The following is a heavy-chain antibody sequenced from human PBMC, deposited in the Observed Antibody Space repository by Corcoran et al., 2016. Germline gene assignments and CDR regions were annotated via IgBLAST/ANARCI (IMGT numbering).Heavy chain of an antibody. CDR1: GGSISSYY. J-gene: IGHJ4*01. Sequence: QVQLQESGPGLVKPSETLSLTCTVSGGSISSYYWSWIRQPPGKGLEWIGYIYYSGSTNYNPSLKSRVTISVDTSKNQFSLKLSSVTAADTAVYYCARTKRGVAGPFDYWGQEPWSPSPQ. CDR3: ARTKRGVAGPFDY. D-gene: IGHD6-19*01. V-gene: IGHV4-59*01. CDR2: IYYSGST.